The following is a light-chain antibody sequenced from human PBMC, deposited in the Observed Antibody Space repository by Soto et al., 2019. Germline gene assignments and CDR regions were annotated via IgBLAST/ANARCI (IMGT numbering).Light chain of an antibody. CDR2: DAS. CDR3: QQYGSSTT. Sequence: IILTQSPSTLSLSPGERATLSCWASQSVSSSYVAWYQHRPGLAPRLLIHDASTRATGIPARLSGSGSGTDFTLTISRLEPEDFAVYYCQQYGSSTTFGQGTRLEIK. CDR1: QSVSSSY. J-gene: IGKJ5*01. V-gene: IGKV3D-20*01.